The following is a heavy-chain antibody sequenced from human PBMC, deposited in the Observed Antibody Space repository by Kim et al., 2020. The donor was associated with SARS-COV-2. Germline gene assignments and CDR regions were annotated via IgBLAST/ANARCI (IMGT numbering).Heavy chain of an antibody. CDR2: IYYSGST. CDR3: ARGRWELPY. J-gene: IGHJ4*02. V-gene: IGHV4-59*01. D-gene: IGHD1-26*01. CDR1: GGSISNYY. Sequence: SETLSPTCTVSGGSISNYYWSWIRQPPGKGLEWIGYIYYSGSTNYNPSLKSRVTISVDTSNNQVSLTLSSVTAADTAVYYCARGRWELPYWGQGTLVTVSS.